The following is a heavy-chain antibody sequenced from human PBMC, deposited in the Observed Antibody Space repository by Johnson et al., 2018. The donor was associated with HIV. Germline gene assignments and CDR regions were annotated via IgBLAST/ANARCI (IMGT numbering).Heavy chain of an antibody. J-gene: IGHJ3*02. CDR1: GFTVSNYY. CDR2: IYSGDST. CDR3: ARDPYYDFLTGPRDAFDI. D-gene: IGHD3-9*01. Sequence: VHLVESGGGLVQPGGSLRLSCAASGFTVSNYYMTWVRQSPGKGLEWVSVIYSGDSTYYADSVKGRFTISRDTSKKTLYLQMNSLRAEDTAVYYCARDPYYDFLTGPRDAFDIWGQGTMVTVSS. V-gene: IGHV3-66*01.